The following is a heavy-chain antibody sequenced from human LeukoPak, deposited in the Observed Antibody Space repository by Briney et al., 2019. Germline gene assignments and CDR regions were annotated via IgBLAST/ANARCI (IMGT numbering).Heavy chain of an antibody. J-gene: IGHJ6*02. V-gene: IGHV3-74*01. CDR3: GRGRYYAMDV. CDR1: GFTFSTYW. Sequence: GGSLRLSCAASGFTFSTYWMHWVRQAPGKGLVWVSRINSDGSTTSYADSVKGRFTISRDNAKNTLYLQMNSLRAEATAVYYCGRGRYYAMDVWGQGTTVTVSS. CDR2: INSDGSTT.